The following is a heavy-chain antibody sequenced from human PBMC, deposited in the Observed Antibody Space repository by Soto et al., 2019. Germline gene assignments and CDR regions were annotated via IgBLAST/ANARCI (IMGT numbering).Heavy chain of an antibody. CDR1: GYTFTSYG. CDR2: ISAYNGNK. D-gene: IGHD5-18*01. J-gene: IGHJ4*02. V-gene: IGHV1-18*01. CDR3: AKDGDTAMALFDY. Sequence: GXSVKVSFKASGYTFTSYGISLVRHAPGQGLEWMGWISAYNGNKYYADSVKGRFTISRDNSKNTLYLQMNSLRAEDTAVYYCAKDGDTAMALFDYWGQGTLVTVSS.